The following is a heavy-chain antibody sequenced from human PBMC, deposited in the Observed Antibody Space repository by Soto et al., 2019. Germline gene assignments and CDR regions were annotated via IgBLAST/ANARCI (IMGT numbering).Heavy chain of an antibody. CDR3: ARGTFGVVKD. J-gene: IGHJ4*02. D-gene: IGHD3-3*01. CDR2: MYYSGST. CDR1: GGSISSYY. V-gene: IGHV4-59*01. Sequence: QVQLQESGPGLVKPSETLSLTCTVSGGSISSYYWSWIRQPPGKGLEWIGYMYYSGSTNYNPSLKSRVTISIDRARNPFSLKLSSATAADTAVYYCARGTFGVVKDWGQGTLVTVSS.